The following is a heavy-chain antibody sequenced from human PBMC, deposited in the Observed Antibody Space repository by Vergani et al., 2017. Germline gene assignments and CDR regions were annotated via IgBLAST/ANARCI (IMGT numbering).Heavy chain of an antibody. CDR2: IYPADSDT. CDR3: ARVPATATYYYYGMDV. Sequence: EVELVQSGPEMRKPGESLKISCKGSEYSFGNYWIGWVRQMPGKGLEWMGIIYPADSDTRYSPSFQGQVTISADKSISTAYLQWSSLKASDTAMYYCARVPATATYYYYGMDVWGQGTTVTVSS. D-gene: IGHD2-2*01. J-gene: IGHJ6*02. V-gene: IGHV5-51*03. CDR1: EYSFGNYW.